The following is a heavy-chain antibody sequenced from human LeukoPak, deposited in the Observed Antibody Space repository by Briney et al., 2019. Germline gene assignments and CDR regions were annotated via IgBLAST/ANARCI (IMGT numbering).Heavy chain of an antibody. J-gene: IGHJ4*02. CDR1: GGSISSYY. CDR2: IYYSGST. Sequence: SETLFLTCTVSGGSISSYYWSWIRQPPGKGLEWIGYIYYSGSTNYNPSLKSRVTISVDTSKNQFSLKLSSVTAADTAVYYCARHPMVRGVYYFDYWGQGTLVTVSS. V-gene: IGHV4-59*08. D-gene: IGHD3-10*01. CDR3: ARHPMVRGVYYFDY.